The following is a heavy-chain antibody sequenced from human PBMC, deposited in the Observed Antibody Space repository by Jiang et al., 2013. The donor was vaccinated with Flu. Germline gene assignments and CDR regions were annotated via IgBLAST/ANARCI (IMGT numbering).Heavy chain of an antibody. Sequence: VQLLESGGGVVQPGRSLRLSCAASGFTFSNYGMHWVRQAPGKGLEWVAVIWHDGSNEYYADSVKGRFTISRDNSKNTLFLQMNSLRAEDTGVYYCVRVGGCSSTRRDWAPFDNWGQGTLVTVSS. CDR3: VRVGGCSSTRRDWAPFDN. V-gene: IGHV3-33*01. CDR2: IWHDGSNE. CDR1: GFTFSNYG. D-gene: IGHD2-2*01. J-gene: IGHJ4*02.